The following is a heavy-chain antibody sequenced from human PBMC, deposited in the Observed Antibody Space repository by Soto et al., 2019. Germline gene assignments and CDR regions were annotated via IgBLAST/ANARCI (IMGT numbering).Heavy chain of an antibody. D-gene: IGHD2-2*01. J-gene: IGHJ6*02. CDR2: IVAGSGNT. CDR3: AAGRTGGSYYGMDV. CDR1: GFTFSDSA. Sequence: ASVKVSCKVSGFTFSDSAVQWVRQARGQGLEWIGWIVAGSGNTNYAQKFQERVTITRDMSTSTAYMVLSSLRSDDTAVYYCAAGRTGGSYYGMDVWGQGTTVTV. V-gene: IGHV1-58*01.